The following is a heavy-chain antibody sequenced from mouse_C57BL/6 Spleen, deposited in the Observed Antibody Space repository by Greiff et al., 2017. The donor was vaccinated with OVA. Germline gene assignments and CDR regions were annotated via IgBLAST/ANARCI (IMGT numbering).Heavy chain of an antibody. J-gene: IGHJ4*01. CDR1: GYSFTGYY. D-gene: IGHD1-1*01. CDR2: IYPYNGVS. V-gene: IGHV1-31*01. CDR3: ARPDYDGSSYDAMDY. Sequence: EVQLVESGPELVKPGASVKISCKASGYSFTGYYMHWVKQSHGNILDWIGYIYPYNGVSSYNQKFKGKATLTVDKSSSTAYMELRSLTSEDSAVYYCARPDYDGSSYDAMDYWGQGTSVTVSS.